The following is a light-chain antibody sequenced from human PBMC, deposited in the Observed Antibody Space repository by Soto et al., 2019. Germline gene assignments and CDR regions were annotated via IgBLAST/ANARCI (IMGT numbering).Light chain of an antibody. J-gene: IGKJ1*01. CDR3: QQYYSTPLA. CDR2: WAS. V-gene: IGKV4-1*01. CDR1: QSVLHSPNNKNY. Sequence: DIVMTQSPDSLAVSLGERATINCKSSQSVLHSPNNKNYLAWYQQKPGQPPKLLIYWASTRESGVPDRFSGSGSGTDFTLTISSLQAEDVAVYYCQQYYSTPLAFGPGTKVEIK.